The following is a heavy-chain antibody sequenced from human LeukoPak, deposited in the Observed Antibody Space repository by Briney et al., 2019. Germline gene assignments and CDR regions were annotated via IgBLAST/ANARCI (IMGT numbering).Heavy chain of an antibody. J-gene: IGHJ4*02. CDR1: GFTFSDYY. V-gene: IGHV3-11*04. D-gene: IGHD3-3*01. Sequence: GGSLRLSCAASGFTFSDYYMSWIRQAPGKGLEWVSYISSSGSTIYYADSVKGRFTISRDNAKNSLYLQMNSLRAEDTAVYYCARATVNYDFWSGFWESYYFDYWGQGTLVTVSS. CDR2: ISSSGSTI. CDR3: ARATVNYDFWSGFWESYYFDY.